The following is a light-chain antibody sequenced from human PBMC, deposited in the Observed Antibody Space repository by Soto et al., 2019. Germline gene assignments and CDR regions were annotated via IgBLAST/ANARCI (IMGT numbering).Light chain of an antibody. CDR3: SSYSTSFFYV. CDR2: GVT. J-gene: IGLJ1*01. V-gene: IGLV2-14*03. Sequence: QSALTQPASVSGSPGQSITISCTGTRSDIGFYNYVSWYQQYPGKAPNPLIYGVTNRPSGVSYRFSGSKSGSTASLTISGLRDEDEADYYCSSYSTSFFYVFGTGTKLTVL. CDR1: RSDIGFYNY.